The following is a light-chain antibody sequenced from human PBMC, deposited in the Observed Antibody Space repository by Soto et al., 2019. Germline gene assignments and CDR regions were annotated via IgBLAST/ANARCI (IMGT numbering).Light chain of an antibody. CDR2: KAS. CDR3: QQYNSYPLT. CDR1: QSISSW. Sequence: DIQMTQSPSTLSASVGDRVTITCRASQSISSWLAWYQQKPGKAPKLLIYKASSLESGVPSRFSGSGSGTEFTITISSLQPDDFATYYCQQYNSYPLTFGQGTRLEMK. J-gene: IGKJ5*01. V-gene: IGKV1-5*03.